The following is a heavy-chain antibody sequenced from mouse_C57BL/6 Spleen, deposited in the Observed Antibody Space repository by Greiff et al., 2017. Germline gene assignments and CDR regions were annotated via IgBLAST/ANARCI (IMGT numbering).Heavy chain of an antibody. V-gene: IGHV5-4*01. CDR2: ISDGGSYT. CDR3: ARDTGSGDRTWYFDV. J-gene: IGHJ1*03. Sequence: EVQVVESGGGLVKPGGSLKLSCAASGFTFSSYAMSWVRQTPEKRLEWVATISDGGSYTYYPDNVKGRYTISRDKAKNNLYLQMSHLKSEDTAVYYCARDTGSGDRTWYFDVWGTGTTVTVSS. CDR1: GFTFSSYA. D-gene: IGHD1-1*01.